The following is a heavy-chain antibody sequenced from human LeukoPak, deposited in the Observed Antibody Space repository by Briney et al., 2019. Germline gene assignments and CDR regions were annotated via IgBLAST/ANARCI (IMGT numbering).Heavy chain of an antibody. J-gene: IGHJ4*02. D-gene: IGHD1-26*01. CDR2: VSYVGSNK. CDR1: GFTFRTYA. V-gene: IGHV3-30-3*01. CDR3: ARGGLTIAEATTSWYLDY. Sequence: GGSLRLSCVVSGFTFRTYAMHWVRQAPGKGRGWVAVVSYVGSNKYYADSVQGRFTISRDNSRNTLHLQMNSLRGEDTAVYYCARGGLTIAEATTSWYLDYWGQGTLVTVSS.